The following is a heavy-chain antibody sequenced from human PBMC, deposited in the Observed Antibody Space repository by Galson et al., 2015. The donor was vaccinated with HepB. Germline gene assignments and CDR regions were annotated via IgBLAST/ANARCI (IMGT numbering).Heavy chain of an antibody. CDR2: ISGNGHDT. D-gene: IGHD3-3*01. CDR1: GFTFTNHA. V-gene: IGHV3-64D*09. CDR3: VRDWTYDFWSGYFGAFDL. Sequence: SLRLSCAVSGFTFTNHAIHWVRQAPGKGLEYVSVISGNGHDTYYAESVKGRFSVSRDNSRNWLFLQMSSLRPEDTAVYYCVRDWTYDFWSGYFGAFDLWGQGTLVTVSS. J-gene: IGHJ3*01.